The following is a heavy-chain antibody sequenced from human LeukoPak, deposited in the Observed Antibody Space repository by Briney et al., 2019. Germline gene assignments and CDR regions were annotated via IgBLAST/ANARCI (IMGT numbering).Heavy chain of an antibody. Sequence: PSEPLSLTCTISGGSVSSGSYYWSWIRQPPGKGLEWIGYIYYRGSTNYNPSLKSRVTISVDTSKNQYSLKLSSVTAADTAVYYCARSGVFTGYDAFDIWGQGTRVTVSS. CDR2: IYYRGST. CDR3: ARSGVFTGYDAFDI. V-gene: IGHV4-61*01. J-gene: IGHJ3*02. CDR1: GGSVSSGSYY. D-gene: IGHD6-13*01.